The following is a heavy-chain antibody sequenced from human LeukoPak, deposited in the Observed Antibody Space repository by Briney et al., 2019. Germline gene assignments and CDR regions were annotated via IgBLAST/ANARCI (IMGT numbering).Heavy chain of an antibody. Sequence: PSETLSLTCAVSGASFSGDYWSWLRQPPGKGLEWTAEINHSGRSNYNPSLQGRVTISVDTSKNQFSLNLSSVAAADTARYYCARGLYDSGDYHYGIRAYYFDNWGQGILVTVSS. J-gene: IGHJ4*02. V-gene: IGHV4-34*01. CDR1: GASFSGDY. CDR2: INHSGRS. D-gene: IGHD3-22*01. CDR3: ARGLYDSGDYHYGIRAYYFDN.